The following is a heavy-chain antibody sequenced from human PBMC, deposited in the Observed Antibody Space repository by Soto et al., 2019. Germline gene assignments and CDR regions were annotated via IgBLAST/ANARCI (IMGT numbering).Heavy chain of an antibody. V-gene: IGHV1-18*01. CDR1: AYSYTSYG. CDR2: ISAYNGQT. D-gene: IGHD3-16*01. Sequence: QVQLVQSGPEVKKPGASVNVSCKASAYSYTSYGISWVRQAPGQGLEWMGWISAYNGQTNYAQKFRGRVTFTTDASTSTAFMQPRSLRSDDTAMYYCARDTRKELWAEGLNAMDVWGQGTTVTV. J-gene: IGHJ6*02. CDR3: ARDTRKELWAEGLNAMDV.